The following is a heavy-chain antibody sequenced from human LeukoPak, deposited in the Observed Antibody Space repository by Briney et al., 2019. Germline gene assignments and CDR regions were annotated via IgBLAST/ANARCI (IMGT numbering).Heavy chain of an antibody. D-gene: IGHD6-13*01. CDR2: INPSGGST. V-gene: IGHV1-46*01. CDR3: ARDLGPEWQQLVESHYYYYYMDV. CDR1: GYTFTSYY. Sequence: ASVKVSCKASGYTFTSYYLHWVRQAPGQGLEWMGIINPSGGSTSYAQKFQGRVTMSVDTSKNQFSLKLSSVTAADTAVYYCARDLGPEWQQLVESHYYYYYMDVWGKGTTVTVSS. J-gene: IGHJ6*03.